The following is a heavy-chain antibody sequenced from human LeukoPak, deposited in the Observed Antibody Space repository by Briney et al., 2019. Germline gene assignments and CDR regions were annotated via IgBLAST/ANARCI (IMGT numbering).Heavy chain of an antibody. D-gene: IGHD2-15*01. J-gene: IGHJ6*03. CDR2: MNPNSGNT. CDR3: ARISLRCSGGSCYPFNGMDV. Sequence: GASVKVSCKASGYTFTSYDINWVRQATGQGLEWMGWMNPNSGNTNYAQKLQGRVTMTTDTSTSTAYMELRSLRSDDTAVYYCARISLRCSGGSCYPFNGMDVWGKGTTVTVSS. CDR1: GYTFTSYD. V-gene: IGHV1-18*01.